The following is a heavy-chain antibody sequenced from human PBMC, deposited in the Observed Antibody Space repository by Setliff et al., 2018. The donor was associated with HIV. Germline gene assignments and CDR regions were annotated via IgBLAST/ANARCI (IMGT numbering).Heavy chain of an antibody. V-gene: IGHV3-53*05. CDR3: ARALRIIGVIRY. Sequence: PGGSLRLSCAASGFTVSNDCMSWVRQAPGRGLEWVSVIHSGGSTYYADSVKGRVTMTSDTSISTVYMELSSLRSDDTAVYYCARALRIIGVIRYWGQGTLVTVSS. CDR1: GFTVSNDC. CDR2: IHSGGST. J-gene: IGHJ4*02. D-gene: IGHD3-3*01.